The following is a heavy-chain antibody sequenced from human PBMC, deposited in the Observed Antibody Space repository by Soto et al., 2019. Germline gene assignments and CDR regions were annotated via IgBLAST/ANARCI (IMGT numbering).Heavy chain of an antibody. CDR1: GGSISSYY. V-gene: IGHV4-59*08. CDR2: IYYSGST. D-gene: IGHD3-9*01. J-gene: IGHJ4*02. Sequence: SETLSVTCTVSGGSISSYYWSWIRQPPGKGLEWIGYIYYSGSTNYNPSLKSRVTISVDTSKNQFSLKLSSVTAADTAVYYCARCYYDILTGYYNFYYWGQGTLVTVSS. CDR3: ARCYYDILTGYYNFYY.